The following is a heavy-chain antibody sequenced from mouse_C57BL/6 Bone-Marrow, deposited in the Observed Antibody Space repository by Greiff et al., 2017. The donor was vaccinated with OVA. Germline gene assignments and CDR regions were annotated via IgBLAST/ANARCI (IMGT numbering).Heavy chain of an antibody. J-gene: IGHJ4*01. CDR2: IDPSDSYT. CDR1: GYTFTSYW. V-gene: IGHV1-69*01. D-gene: IGHD2-3*01. Sequence: QVQLQQSGAELVMPGASVKLSCKASGYTFTSYWMHWVKQRPGQGLEWIGEIDPSDSYTNYNQKFKGKSTLTVDKSSSTAYMQLSSLTSEDSAVYYCAREAENGYYPFYYAMDYWGQGTSVTVSS. CDR3: AREAENGYYPFYYAMDY.